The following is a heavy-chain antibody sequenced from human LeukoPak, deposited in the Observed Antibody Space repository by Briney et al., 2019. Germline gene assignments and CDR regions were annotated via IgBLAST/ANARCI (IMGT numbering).Heavy chain of an antibody. CDR3: VKEDSSSSPGPY. CDR2: ISSNGGST. J-gene: IGHJ4*02. Sequence: GGSLRLSCSASGFTFSSYAMHWVRQAAGKGLEYVSAISSNGGSTYYADSVKSRFTISRDNSKNTLYLQMSSLRAEDTAVYYCVKEDSSSSPGPYWGQGTLVTVSS. CDR1: GFTFSSYA. D-gene: IGHD6-13*01. V-gene: IGHV3-64D*06.